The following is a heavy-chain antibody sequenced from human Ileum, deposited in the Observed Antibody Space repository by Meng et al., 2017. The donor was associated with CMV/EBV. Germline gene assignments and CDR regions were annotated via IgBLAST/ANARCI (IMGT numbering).Heavy chain of an antibody. Sequence: RVACAGSGFPFGSYYVTWVRQAPGKGLEWVSYITGSGDIIYYADSVKGRFTISRDNAKSSLYLEINSLRAEDTAVYYCARGNYGFDYWGQGTLVTVSS. V-gene: IGHV3-11*01. CDR2: ITGSGDII. CDR1: GFPFGSYY. J-gene: IGHJ4*02. CDR3: ARGNYGFDY. D-gene: IGHD4-17*01.